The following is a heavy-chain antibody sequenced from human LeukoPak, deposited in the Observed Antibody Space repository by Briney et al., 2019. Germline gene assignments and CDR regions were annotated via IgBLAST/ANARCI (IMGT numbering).Heavy chain of an antibody. J-gene: IGHJ4*02. V-gene: IGHV3-23*01. D-gene: IGHD1-26*01. Sequence: GGSLRLSCAASGLTFNSYAMSWVRQAPGKGLEWVSGISDSGGRTYYADSVKGRFIISRDNSKNTLYLQMNSLRAEDTAVYYCAKPRPGTYCEDGEFDYWGQGTLVTVSS. CDR3: AKPRPGTYCEDGEFDY. CDR1: GLTFNSYA. CDR2: ISDSGGRT.